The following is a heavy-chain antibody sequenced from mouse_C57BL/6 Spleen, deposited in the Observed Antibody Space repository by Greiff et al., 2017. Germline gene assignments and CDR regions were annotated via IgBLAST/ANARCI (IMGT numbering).Heavy chain of an antibody. J-gene: IGHJ1*03. CDR3: ARSGGSSSYWYFDV. V-gene: IGHV1-80*01. D-gene: IGHD1-1*01. Sequence: QVQLQQSGAELVKPGASVKISCKASGYAFRSYWMNWVKQRPGKGLEWIGQIYPGDGDTNYNGKFKGKATLTADKSSSTAYMQLSSLTSEDSAVYFCARSGGSSSYWYFDVWGTGTTVTVSS. CDR1: GYAFRSYW. CDR2: IYPGDGDT.